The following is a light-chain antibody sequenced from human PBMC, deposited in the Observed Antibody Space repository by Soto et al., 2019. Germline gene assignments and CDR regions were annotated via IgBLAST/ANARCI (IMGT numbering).Light chain of an antibody. V-gene: IGLV2-11*01. Sequence: QSALTQPRSVSGSPGQSVTISCSGTSSDIGFYNYISWYQQHPDKAPKLMIYDVNKRPSGVPDRFSGSRSGNTASLTISGLQAEDEADYYCFSFAGSYTFLFGGGTKVTVL. CDR3: FSFAGSYTFL. J-gene: IGLJ2*01. CDR2: DVN. CDR1: SSDIGFYNY.